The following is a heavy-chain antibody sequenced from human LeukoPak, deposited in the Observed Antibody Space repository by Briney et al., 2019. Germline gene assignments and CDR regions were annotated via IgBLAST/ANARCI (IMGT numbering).Heavy chain of an antibody. CDR2: IYTGGGT. D-gene: IGHD1-26*01. CDR3: ARVQDSGLYRWY. V-gene: IGHV3-66*01. Sequence: PSETLSLTCAVYGVSFSGHYWSWVRQAPGKGLEWVSVIYTGGGTYYADSAKGRFTISRDNSENTLYLQMNSLRVEDTAVYYCARVQDSGLYRWYWGQGTLVTVSS. CDR1: GVSFSGHY. J-gene: IGHJ4*02.